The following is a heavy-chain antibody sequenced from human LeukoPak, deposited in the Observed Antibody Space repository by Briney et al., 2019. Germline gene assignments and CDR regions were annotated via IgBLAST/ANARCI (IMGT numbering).Heavy chain of an antibody. D-gene: IGHD5-12*01. CDR1: GFTFSNYW. Sequence: PGGSLRLSCAASGFTFSNYWMHWVRQAPGKGLVWVSLINSDGSITNYADSVKGRFTISRDNAKNTPYLQMNSPRAEDTAVYYCVRVWYSGYDYDFDYWGQGTLVTVSS. CDR2: INSDGSIT. J-gene: IGHJ4*02. V-gene: IGHV3-74*01. CDR3: VRVWYSGYDYDFDY.